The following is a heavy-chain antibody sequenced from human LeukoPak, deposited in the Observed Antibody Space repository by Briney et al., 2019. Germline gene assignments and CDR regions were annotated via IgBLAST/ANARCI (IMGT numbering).Heavy chain of an antibody. V-gene: IGHV3-21*01. D-gene: IGHD3-22*01. J-gene: IGHJ4*02. CDR1: GFTFSSYS. Sequence: MSGGSLRLSCAASGFTFSSYSMNWIRQAPGKGLEWVSSISGSGEFIYYGDSVKGRVTISRDNGKNSLYLQMNSVRPEDMAVYYCARDDSHGYHLFDSWGRGTLVTVSS. CDR3: ARDDSHGYHLFDS. CDR2: ISGSGEFI.